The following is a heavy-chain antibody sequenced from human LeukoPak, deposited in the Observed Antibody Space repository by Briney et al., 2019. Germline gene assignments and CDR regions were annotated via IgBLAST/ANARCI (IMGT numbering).Heavy chain of an antibody. CDR3: AREVISTYAFDI. CDR2: TYYRPKWYN. J-gene: IGHJ3*02. Sequence: SQTLSLTCAISGDSVSSNSAAWNWIRQSPSRGLEWLGRTYYRPKWYNDYVVSVKSRITINTDTSKNQFSLQLNSVTPEDTAVYFCAREVISTYAFDIWGQGTMVTVSS. V-gene: IGHV6-1*01. CDR1: GDSVSSNSAA. D-gene: IGHD3-10*01.